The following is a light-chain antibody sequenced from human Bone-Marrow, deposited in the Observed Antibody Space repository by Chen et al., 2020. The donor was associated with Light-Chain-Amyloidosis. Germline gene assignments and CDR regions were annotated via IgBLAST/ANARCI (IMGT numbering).Light chain of an antibody. V-gene: IGKV3-20*01. CDR2: GSS. CDR1: QTISSNY. Sequence: EIVLTQSPGTLSLSPGEGANLSCRASQTISSNYLTWDQQKFGQAPRLLIYGSSSRATGIPDGFTGSGSGADFTLTINRLEPGDFAMYYCQQYGTSPLTFGGGTKVEIK. J-gene: IGKJ4*01. CDR3: QQYGTSPLT.